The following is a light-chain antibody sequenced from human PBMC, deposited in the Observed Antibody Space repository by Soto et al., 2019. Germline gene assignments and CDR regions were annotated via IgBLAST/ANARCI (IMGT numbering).Light chain of an antibody. CDR3: QQSLTTPLP. CDR1: QSISIY. Sequence: DIQMTQSPSSLSASVGDRVTITCRASQSISIYLNWYQQKPGKAPKLLIYAASSLQGGVPSRFGGSRSGTDFTLTISSLQREDLATYYCQQSLTTPLPFGGGTKVEIK. J-gene: IGKJ4*01. CDR2: AAS. V-gene: IGKV1-39*01.